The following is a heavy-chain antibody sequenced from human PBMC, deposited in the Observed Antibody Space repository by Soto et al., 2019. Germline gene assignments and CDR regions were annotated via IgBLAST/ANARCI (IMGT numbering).Heavy chain of an antibody. CDR3: ARRSSGWYFDH. CDR1: GFTFSSYA. Sequence: EVQLLESGGGLVQPGGSLRLSCAASGFTFSSYAMNWVRQAPGKGLEWVSVISGSGGSTYYADSVKGRFTISRDNSKNTLYLQMNSLRAEYTAVYYCARRSSGWYFDHWGQGTLLTVSS. V-gene: IGHV3-23*01. CDR2: ISGSGGST. D-gene: IGHD6-19*01. J-gene: IGHJ4*02.